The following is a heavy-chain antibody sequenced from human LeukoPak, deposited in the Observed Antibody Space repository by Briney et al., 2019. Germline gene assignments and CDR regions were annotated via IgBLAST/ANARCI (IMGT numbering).Heavy chain of an antibody. J-gene: IGHJ4*02. Sequence: ASVTVSFKASGYTFTNYGISWVRQAPGQGLEWVGWISAYNGNTNYAQNLQDRLTMTTDTSTGAAYMELRSLISDDTAVYYCAREGPVAVAGLDYWGQGTLVTVSS. D-gene: IGHD6-19*01. CDR2: ISAYNGNT. V-gene: IGHV1-18*01. CDR1: GYTFTNYG. CDR3: AREGPVAVAGLDY.